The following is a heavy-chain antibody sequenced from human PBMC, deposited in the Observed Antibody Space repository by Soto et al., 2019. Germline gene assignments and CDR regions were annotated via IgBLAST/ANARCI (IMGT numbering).Heavy chain of an antibody. D-gene: IGHD3-22*01. V-gene: IGHV1-18*04. CDR2: ISAYNGNT. J-gene: IGHJ6*02. CDR1: GYTFTSYG. Sequence: GASVKVSCKASGYTFTSYGISWVRQAPGQGLEWMGWISAYNGNTNYAQKLQGRVTMTTDTSTSTAYMELRSLRSDDTAVYYCAREVKKRSRYYYYNYYYYGMDVWGQGTTVTVSS. CDR3: AREVKKRSRYYYYNYYYYGMDV.